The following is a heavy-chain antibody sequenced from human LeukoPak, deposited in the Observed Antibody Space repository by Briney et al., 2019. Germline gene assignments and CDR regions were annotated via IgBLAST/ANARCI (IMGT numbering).Heavy chain of an antibody. J-gene: IGHJ4*02. Sequence: SETLSPTCTVSGYSISSGYYWGWIRQPPGKGLEWIGSIYHSGSTYYNPSLKSRVTISVDTSKNQFSLKLSSVTAADTAVYYCASFTVTTGMDYWGQGTLVTVSS. D-gene: IGHD4-17*01. V-gene: IGHV4-38-2*02. CDR1: GYSISSGYY. CDR2: IYHSGST. CDR3: ASFTVTTGMDY.